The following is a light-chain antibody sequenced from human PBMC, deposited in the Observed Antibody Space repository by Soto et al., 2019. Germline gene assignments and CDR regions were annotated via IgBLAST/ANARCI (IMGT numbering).Light chain of an antibody. CDR1: SSDVGGYNY. Sequence: QSVLTQPASVSGSPGQSITISCTGTSSDVGGYNYVSWYQQHPGKAPKFMIYEVSNRPSGVSNRFSGSKSGNTASLTISGLQAEDEADCYCSSYTSSSTHWVFGGGTKLTVL. CDR2: EVS. V-gene: IGLV2-14*01. J-gene: IGLJ3*02. CDR3: SSYTSSSTHWV.